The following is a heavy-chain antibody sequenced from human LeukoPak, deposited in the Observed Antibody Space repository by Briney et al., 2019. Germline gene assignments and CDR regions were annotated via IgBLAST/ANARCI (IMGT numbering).Heavy chain of an antibody. CDR2: IYHAGST. V-gene: IGHV4-59*08. J-gene: IGHJ6*02. CDR3: ARCYPSNYYYGMDV. D-gene: IGHD5-18*01. Sequence: SETLSLTCTVSGGSISGFYWSWIRQPPGKGLEWIGFIYHAGSTNYHPSLKSRVTISVDTSKNQFSLKLSSVTAADTAVYYCARCYPSNYYYGMDVWGQGTTVTVSS. CDR1: GGSISGFY.